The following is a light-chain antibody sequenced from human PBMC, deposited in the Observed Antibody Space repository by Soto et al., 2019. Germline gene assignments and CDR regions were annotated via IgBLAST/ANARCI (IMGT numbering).Light chain of an antibody. V-gene: IGKV3-20*01. J-gene: IGKJ4*01. CDR2: RAS. CDR1: QSVSSSY. Sequence: EIVLTQSPGTLSLSPWERATLSFTSSQSVSSSYLAWYQQKPGQAPRLLIYRASSRATGIPDRFSGSGSGTDFTLTISRLEPEDFAVYYCQQYGSSPLTFGGGTKVDIK. CDR3: QQYGSSPLT.